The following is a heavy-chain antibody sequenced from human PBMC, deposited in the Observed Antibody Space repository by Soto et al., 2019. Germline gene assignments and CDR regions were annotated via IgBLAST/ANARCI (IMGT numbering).Heavy chain of an antibody. CDR3: ARGVLNFSNLTNY. Sequence: EVQLVESGGGLAQPGGSLRLSCAASGFTFSSYWMHWVRQAPGKGLVWVSRINSDGSSTSYVDSVKGRFTISRDNAKNTLYLQMSSLRAEDTAVYYCARGVLNFSNLTNYWGQGTLVTVSS. CDR1: GFTFSSYW. V-gene: IGHV3-74*01. D-gene: IGHD4-4*01. CDR2: INSDGSST. J-gene: IGHJ4*02.